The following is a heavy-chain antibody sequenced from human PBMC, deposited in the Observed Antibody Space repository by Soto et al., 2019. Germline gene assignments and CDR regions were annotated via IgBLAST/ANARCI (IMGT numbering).Heavy chain of an antibody. J-gene: IGHJ4*02. CDR3: ARYQYPNFDD. Sequence: PSETLSLTCTVSGGSISSYHWSWIRQPPGKGLEWIGHMYYSGDSRYAPSLKSRVTISVDTSKSQFSLKLSSVTAADTAVYYCARYQYPNFDDWSQGSLVTVSS. V-gene: IGHV4-59*01. D-gene: IGHD2-2*01. CDR2: MYYSGDS. CDR1: GGSISSYH.